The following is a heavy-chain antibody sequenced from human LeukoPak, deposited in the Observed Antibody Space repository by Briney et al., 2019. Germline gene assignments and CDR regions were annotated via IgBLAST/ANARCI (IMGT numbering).Heavy chain of an antibody. J-gene: IGHJ3*02. V-gene: IGHV1-2*02. D-gene: IGHD6-19*01. CDR1: GYTFTGYY. Sequence: ASVKVSCKASGYTFTGYYMHWVRQAPGQGVEWMGWINPNSGGTNYAQKFQGRVTMTRDTSISTAYMELSRLRSDDTAVYYCARDGSIGWYRAFDIWGRGTMVTVSS. CDR3: ARDGSIGWYRAFDI. CDR2: INPNSGGT.